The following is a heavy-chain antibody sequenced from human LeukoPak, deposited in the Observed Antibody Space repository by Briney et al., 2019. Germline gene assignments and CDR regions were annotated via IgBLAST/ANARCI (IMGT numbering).Heavy chain of an antibody. Sequence: PGGSLRLXCAASGFTFSSYSMNWVRQAPGKGLEWVSSISSSSSYIYYADSVKGRFTISRDNAKNSLYLQMNSLRAEDTAVYYCARDLFAGTTPFGYWGQGTLVTVSS. J-gene: IGHJ4*02. CDR1: GFTFSSYS. CDR3: ARDLFAGTTPFGY. CDR2: ISSSSSYI. D-gene: IGHD1-1*01. V-gene: IGHV3-21*01.